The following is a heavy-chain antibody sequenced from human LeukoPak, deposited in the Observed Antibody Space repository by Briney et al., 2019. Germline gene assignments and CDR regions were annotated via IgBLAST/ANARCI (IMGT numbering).Heavy chain of an antibody. CDR2: ISGSGNTI. Sequence: PGGSLRLSCAASGFTLSDYYMSWIRQAPGKGLEWVSYISGSGNTIYYADSVKGRFTISRDNAKNLLYLQMNSLRAEDTAVYYCARRYSSSWYGGYYFDSWGQGTLVTVSS. V-gene: IGHV3-11*01. CDR1: GFTLSDYY. J-gene: IGHJ4*02. CDR3: ARRYSSSWYGGYYFDS. D-gene: IGHD6-13*01.